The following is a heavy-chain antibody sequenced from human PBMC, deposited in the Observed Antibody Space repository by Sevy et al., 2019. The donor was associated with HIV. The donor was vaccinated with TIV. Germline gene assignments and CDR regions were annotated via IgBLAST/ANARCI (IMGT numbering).Heavy chain of an antibody. V-gene: IGHV3-66*01. D-gene: IGHD2-21*01. CDR1: GFTVSTNY. CDR3: ARDGVVKNYGIDV. J-gene: IGHJ6*02. Sequence: GGSLRLSCAASGFTVSTNYMSWVRQAPGKGLEWVSVIYSGGSTYYADSVKGRFTISRDNSKNTLNIQMNSVSAEDTYVYYCARDGVVKNYGIDVWGQGATVTVSS. CDR2: IYSGGST.